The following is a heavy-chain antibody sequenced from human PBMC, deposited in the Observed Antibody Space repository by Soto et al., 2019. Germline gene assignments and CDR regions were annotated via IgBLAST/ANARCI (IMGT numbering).Heavy chain of an antibody. CDR3: VRSVPAATWQYSGMDV. J-gene: IGHJ6*02. V-gene: IGHV4-4*02. Sequence: QVRLQESGPGLVEPSGTLSLTCAVSGDSVSSSSCWSWVRQAPGKGLEWIGEIYHSGTFNYNPSLAVRVSVSVDKSMNQLSLNLKSVTAADTAVYYCVRSVPAATWQYSGMDVWGQGTTVTVSS. CDR2: IYHSGTF. CDR1: GDSVSSSSC. D-gene: IGHD2-2*01.